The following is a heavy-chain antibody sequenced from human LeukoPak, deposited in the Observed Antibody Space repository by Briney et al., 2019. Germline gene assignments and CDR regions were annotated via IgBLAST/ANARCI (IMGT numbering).Heavy chain of an antibody. CDR3: VRGTGY. CDR1: GFTFSTYV. CDR2: ISSNGDNT. V-gene: IGHV3-64D*06. Sequence: GGSLRLSCSVSGFTFSTYVMHWVRQAPGKGLEYVSAISSNGDNTYYADSVKGRFTISGDNSKDTLYLQMSSLRADDTAVYYCVRGTGYWGQGTLVTVSS. J-gene: IGHJ4*02.